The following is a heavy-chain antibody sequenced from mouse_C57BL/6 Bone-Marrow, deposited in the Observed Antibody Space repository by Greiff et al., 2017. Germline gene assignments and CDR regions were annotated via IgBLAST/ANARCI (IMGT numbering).Heavy chain of an antibody. CDR1: GYTFTSYW. Sequence: VQLQQSGAELVKPGASVKMSCKASGYTFTSYWITWVKQRPGQGLEWIGDIYPGSGSTNYNEKFKSKATLTVDTSSSTAYMQLSSLTSEDSAVYYCASDSSGPAWFAYWGQGTLVTVSA. CDR3: ASDSSGPAWFAY. V-gene: IGHV1-55*01. J-gene: IGHJ3*01. CDR2: IYPGSGST. D-gene: IGHD3-2*02.